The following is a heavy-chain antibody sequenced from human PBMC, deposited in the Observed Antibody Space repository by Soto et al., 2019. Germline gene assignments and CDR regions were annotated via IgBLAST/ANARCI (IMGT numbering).Heavy chain of an antibody. CDR2: ISIYNGNT. Sequence: QVQLVQSGPEVKKPGASVRVSCKASGYRFTSYGINWVRQAPGQGHQWMGWISIYNGNTRYAQNFQGRVTLTRDTSTNTTYMDLRTLTSDDTAVYYCAREDMIYGVHMMNWFDSWGQGTLVTVSS. CDR3: AREDMIYGVHMMNWFDS. J-gene: IGHJ5*01. CDR1: GYRFTSYG. V-gene: IGHV1-18*01. D-gene: IGHD3-3*01.